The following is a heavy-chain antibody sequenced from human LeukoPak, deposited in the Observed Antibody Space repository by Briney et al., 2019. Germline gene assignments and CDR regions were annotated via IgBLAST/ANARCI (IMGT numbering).Heavy chain of an antibody. CDR3: ARAGNYGGNTGWFDP. Sequence: SETLSLTCTVSGGSLSSYYWSWIRQPPGKGLEWIGYIYYSGSTNYNPSLKSRVTISVDTSKNQFSLKLSSVTAADTAVYYCARAGNYGGNTGWFDPWGQGTLVTVSS. CDR1: GGSLSSYY. CDR2: IYYSGST. V-gene: IGHV4-59*01. D-gene: IGHD4-23*01. J-gene: IGHJ5*02.